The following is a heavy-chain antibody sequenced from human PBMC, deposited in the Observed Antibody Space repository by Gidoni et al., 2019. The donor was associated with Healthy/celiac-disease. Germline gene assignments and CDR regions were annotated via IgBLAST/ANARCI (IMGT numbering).Heavy chain of an antibody. CDR1: GGSFSGYY. CDR3: ASSIDYYYYYMDV. CDR2: INHSGST. J-gene: IGHJ6*03. D-gene: IGHD2-21*01. Sequence: QVQLQQWGAGLLKPSETLSLTCAVYGGSFSGYYWSWIRQPPGKGLAWIGEINHSGSTNYNPSLKSRVTISVDTSKNQFSLGLSSVTAADTAVYYCASSIDYYYYYMDVWGKGTTVTVSS. V-gene: IGHV4-34*01.